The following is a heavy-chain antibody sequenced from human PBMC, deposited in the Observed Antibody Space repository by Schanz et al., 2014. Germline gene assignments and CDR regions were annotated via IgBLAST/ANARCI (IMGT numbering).Heavy chain of an antibody. V-gene: IGHV1-69*04. CDR2: IIPIVVIT. CDR1: GATFTRYA. Sequence: QVQLVQSGAEVRKPGSSVRVSCKASGATFTRYAFSWGRQAPGQGLEWMGRIIPIVVITNYAQKFLGRVTIPADKSTSTAYMELKSLRSADTAVYYCATIGVNDYWRCGLDLWGQGTTVTVSS. J-gene: IGHJ6*02. CDR3: ATIGVNDYWRCGLDL. D-gene: IGHD3-16*01.